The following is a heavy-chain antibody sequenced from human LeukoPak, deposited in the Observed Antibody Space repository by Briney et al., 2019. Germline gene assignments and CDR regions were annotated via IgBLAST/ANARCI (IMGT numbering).Heavy chain of an antibody. D-gene: IGHD3-22*01. V-gene: IGHV3-21*01. J-gene: IGHJ3*02. Sequence: GGSLRLSCAASGFTFSSYSMNWVRQAPGKGLEWVSSISSSSSYIYYADSVKGRFTISRDNAKNSLYLQMNSLRAEDTAVYYCARGLSRSYYYDSRPGAFDIWGQGTMVTVSS. CDR2: ISSSSSYI. CDR3: ARGLSRSYYYDSRPGAFDI. CDR1: GFTFSSYS.